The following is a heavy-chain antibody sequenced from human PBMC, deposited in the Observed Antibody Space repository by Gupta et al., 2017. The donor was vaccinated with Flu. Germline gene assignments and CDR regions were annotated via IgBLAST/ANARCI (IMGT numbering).Heavy chain of an antibody. CDR2: VGGSGEST. J-gene: IGHJ5*02. CDR1: GFTFSSYT. Sequence: EVRLLEAGAGLVQPGESLSLSRAAAGFTFSSYTMNWIRKAPGKGLEWVSAVGGSGESTKYEDSVKGRCTISRDNSKNTIFLQMSSLRAEDTAVYYCARDQWFGEFDVWGQGRRVTVSS. D-gene: IGHD3-10*01. V-gene: IGHV3-23*01. CDR3: ARDQWFGEFDV.